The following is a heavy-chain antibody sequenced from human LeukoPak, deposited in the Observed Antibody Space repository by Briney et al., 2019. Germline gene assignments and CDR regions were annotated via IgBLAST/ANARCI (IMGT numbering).Heavy chain of an antibody. J-gene: IGHJ4*02. D-gene: IGHD5-24*01. Sequence: PGGSLRLSCAASGFTFSSYAMSWVRQAPGKGLEWVSSISNSGSFTYFADSVKGRFTISRDNAKNSLYLQMNSLRAEDTTVYYCARGVATIDYWGQGTLVTVSS. V-gene: IGHV3-23*01. CDR2: ISNSGSFT. CDR3: ARGVATIDY. CDR1: GFTFSSYA.